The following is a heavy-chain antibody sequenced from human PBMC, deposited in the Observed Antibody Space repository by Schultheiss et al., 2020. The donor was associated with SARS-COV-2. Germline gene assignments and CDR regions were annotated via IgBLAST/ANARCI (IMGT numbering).Heavy chain of an antibody. Sequence: GESLKISCAASGFTFSSYDMHWVRQATGKGLEWVSAIGTAGDTYYQGSVKGRFTISRDNSKNTLYLQMNSLRAEDTAVYYCAREGVNYYGSGSYYRSYAFDIWGQGTMVTVSS. J-gene: IGHJ3*02. CDR3: AREGVNYYGSGSYYRSYAFDI. V-gene: IGHV3-13*04. D-gene: IGHD3-10*01. CDR2: IGTAGDT. CDR1: GFTFSSYD.